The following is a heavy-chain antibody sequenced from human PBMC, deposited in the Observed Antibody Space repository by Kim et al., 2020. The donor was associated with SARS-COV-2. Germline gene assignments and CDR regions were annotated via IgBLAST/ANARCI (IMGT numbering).Heavy chain of an antibody. D-gene: IGHD3-10*01. Sequence: SVKVSCKASGGTFSSYAISWVRQAPGQGLEWMGGIIPIFGTANYAQKFQGRVTITADESTSTAYMELSSLRSEDTAVYYCARERDYGSGSYFVYWGQGTLVTVSS. J-gene: IGHJ4*02. CDR1: GGTFSSYA. CDR3: ARERDYGSGSYFVY. CDR2: IIPIFGTA. V-gene: IGHV1-69*13.